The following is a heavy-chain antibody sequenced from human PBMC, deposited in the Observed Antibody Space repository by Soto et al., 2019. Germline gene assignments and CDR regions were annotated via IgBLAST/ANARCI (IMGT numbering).Heavy chain of an antibody. CDR1: GGTFSSYA. D-gene: IGHD4-17*01. CDR3: ARDAGMDYGDYVSPFDY. J-gene: IGHJ4*02. CDR2: IIPIFGTA. Sequence: QVQLVQSGAEVKKPGSSVKVSCKASGGTFSSYAINWVRQSPGQGLEWMGVIIPIFGTANYAQKFQARVTITADESTRTAYMELSSLRSEDTAVYYCARDAGMDYGDYVSPFDYWGQGTLVTVSS. V-gene: IGHV1-69*13.